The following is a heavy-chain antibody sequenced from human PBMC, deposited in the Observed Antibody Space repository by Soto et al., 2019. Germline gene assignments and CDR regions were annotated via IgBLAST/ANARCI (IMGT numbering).Heavy chain of an antibody. CDR3: ARVGYDFWSGYLYYYMDV. V-gene: IGHV3-66*01. CDR2: IYSGGST. CDR1: GFTVSSNY. D-gene: IGHD3-3*01. Sequence: GGSLRLSCAASGFTVSSNYMSWVRQAPGKGLGWVSVIYSGGSTYYADSVKGRFTISRDNSKNTLYLQMNSLRAEDTAVYYCARVGYDFWSGYLYYYMDVWGKGTTVTVSS. J-gene: IGHJ6*03.